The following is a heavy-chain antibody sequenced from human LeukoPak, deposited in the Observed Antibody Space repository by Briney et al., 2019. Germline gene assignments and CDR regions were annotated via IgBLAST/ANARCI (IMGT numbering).Heavy chain of an antibody. Sequence: SETLSLTCTVSGGSISSYYWSWIRQPPGKGLEWIGYIYYNGSTNYNPSLKSRVTISVDTSKNQFSLKLSSVTAADTAVYYCARDSSSWYYFDYWGQGTLVTVSS. J-gene: IGHJ4*02. CDR2: IYYNGST. CDR1: GGSISSYY. D-gene: IGHD6-13*01. V-gene: IGHV4-59*01. CDR3: ARDSSSWYYFDY.